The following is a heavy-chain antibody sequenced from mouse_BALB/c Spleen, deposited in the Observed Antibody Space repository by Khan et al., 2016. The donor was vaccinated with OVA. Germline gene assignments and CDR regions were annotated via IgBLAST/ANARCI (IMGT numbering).Heavy chain of an antibody. J-gene: IGHJ3*01. CDR3: ARNYDYDEGLSY. CDR1: GFSLTSYG. V-gene: IGHV2-2*02. Sequence: QVQLKQSGPGLVQPSQSLSITCTASGFSLTSYGVHWVRQSPGKGLEWLGAIWSGGSTDYNAAFISRLSISKDNSKSQVFFKLNNLQANDTAIYYCARNYDYDEGLSYWGQGTLVTVSA. CDR2: IWSGGST. D-gene: IGHD2-4*01.